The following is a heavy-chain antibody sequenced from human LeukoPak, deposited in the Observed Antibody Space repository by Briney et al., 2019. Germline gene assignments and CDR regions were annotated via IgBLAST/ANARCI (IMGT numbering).Heavy chain of an antibody. D-gene: IGHD2-21*01. CDR2: ICTNGST. CDR3: AREDLVWCGNNWFAP. CDR1: GGSITNYC. J-gene: IGHJ5*02. V-gene: IGHV4-4*07. Sequence: SGTLSLTCTVSGGSITNYCWTWIRQPAGKGLELIWLICTNGSTTYNPSFKSRFTMSVHTSKNQFSMKMSPMTAAGTAAYYCAREDLVWCGNNWFAPWGEGDLVTVSS.